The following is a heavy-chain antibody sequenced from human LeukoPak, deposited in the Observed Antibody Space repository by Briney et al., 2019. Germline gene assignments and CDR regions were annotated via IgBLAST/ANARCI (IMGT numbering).Heavy chain of an antibody. J-gene: IGHJ5*01. D-gene: IGHD2-21*02. V-gene: IGHV3-74*01. CDR2: INSDGSNT. CDR3: ARNPTGDYDS. CDR1: GFTFRDYW. Sequence: PGGSLRLSCAASGFTFRDYWMHWVRQVPGKGLLWVSHINSDGSNTEYADSVKGRFTISRDNPRNTLSLQMHSLRSEDTAVYYCARNPTGDYDSWGEGALVTVTS.